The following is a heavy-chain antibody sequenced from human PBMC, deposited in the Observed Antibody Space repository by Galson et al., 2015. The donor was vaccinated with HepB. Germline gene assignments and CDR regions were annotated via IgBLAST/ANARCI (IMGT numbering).Heavy chain of an antibody. V-gene: IGHV1-18*01. CDR1: GYTFTSYG. CDR2: ISAYNGNT. D-gene: IGHD3-3*01. J-gene: IGHJ6*03. CDR3: ARRSPVAYYDFWSGSVDKFYYYYYYMDV. Sequence: SVKVSCKASGYTFTSYGISWVRQAPGQGLEWMGWISAYNGNTNYAQKLQGRVTMTTDTSTSTAYMELRSLRSDDTAVYYCARRSPVAYYDFWSGSVDKFYYYYYYMDVWGKGTTVTVSS.